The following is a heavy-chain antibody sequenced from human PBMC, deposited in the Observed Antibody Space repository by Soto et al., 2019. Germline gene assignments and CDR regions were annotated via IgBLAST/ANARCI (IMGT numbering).Heavy chain of an antibody. V-gene: IGHV3-30*18. CDR2: MSNDGSNK. CDR3: ANIVVAPAALPLDV. CDR1: RFDFTSYG. J-gene: IGHJ6*02. D-gene: IGHD2-2*01. Sequence: SLRLSCAASRFDFTSYGMHWLRQAPGKGLEWVAVMSNDGSNKYYADSVKGRFSISRDNSKNTLYLQMNSLRAEDTAVYYCANIVVAPAALPLDVWGQGTTVTVSS.